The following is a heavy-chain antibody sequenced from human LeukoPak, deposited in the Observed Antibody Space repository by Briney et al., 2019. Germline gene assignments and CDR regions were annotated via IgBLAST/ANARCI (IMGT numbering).Heavy chain of an antibody. CDR1: GGSISSSNW. CDR3: ARDRGWGPTDAFGI. Sequence: SETLSLTCAVSGGSISSSNWWSWVRQPPGKGLEWIGYIYYSGSTNYNPSLKSRVTISVDTSKNEFSLNLSSVTAADTAVYYCARDRGWGPTDAFGIWGQGTMVTVSS. V-gene: IGHV4-4*02. J-gene: IGHJ3*02. CDR2: IYYSGST. D-gene: IGHD6-19*01.